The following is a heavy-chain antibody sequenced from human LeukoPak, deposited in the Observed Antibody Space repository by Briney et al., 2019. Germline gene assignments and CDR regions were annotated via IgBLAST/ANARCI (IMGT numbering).Heavy chain of an antibody. CDR2: ISGSGDNT. CDR1: GFTFSSYA. V-gene: IGHV3-23*01. D-gene: IGHD6-19*01. Sequence: GGSLRLSCAASGFTFSSYAMSWVRQAPGKGLEWVSSISGSGDNTYYADSVKGRFTISRDNSKNTLYLQMNCLGAEDRAVYYCANGYSSFFDYWGQGTLVTVSS. CDR3: ANGYSSFFDY. J-gene: IGHJ4*02.